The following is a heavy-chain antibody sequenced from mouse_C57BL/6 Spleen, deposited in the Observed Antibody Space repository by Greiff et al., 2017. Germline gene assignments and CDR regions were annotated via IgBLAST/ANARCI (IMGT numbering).Heavy chain of an antibody. CDR3: ARDSYEFAY. V-gene: IGHV1-4*01. Sequence: VQLQQSGAELARPGASVKMSCKASGYTFTSYTMHWVKQRPGQGLEWIGYINPSSGYTKYNQKFKDKATLTASKSSSTAYMQLSSLTSEDSAVYYCARDSYEFAYWGQGTLVTVSA. CDR2: INPSSGYT. D-gene: IGHD2-12*01. CDR1: GYTFTSYT. J-gene: IGHJ3*01.